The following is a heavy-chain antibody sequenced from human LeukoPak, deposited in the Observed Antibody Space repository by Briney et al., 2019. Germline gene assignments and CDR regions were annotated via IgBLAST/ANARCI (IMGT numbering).Heavy chain of an antibody. CDR2: ISSSSSYI. V-gene: IGHV3-21*04. Sequence: GGSLRLSCAASGFTFSSYSMNWVRQAPGKGLEWVSSISSSSSYIYYADSVKGRFTISRDNAKNSLYLQMNSLRAEDTAIYYCAKEYTGTFSPFPSYFDNWGQGTLVTVSS. CDR3: AKEYTGTFSPFPSYFDN. J-gene: IGHJ4*02. D-gene: IGHD1-26*01. CDR1: GFTFSSYS.